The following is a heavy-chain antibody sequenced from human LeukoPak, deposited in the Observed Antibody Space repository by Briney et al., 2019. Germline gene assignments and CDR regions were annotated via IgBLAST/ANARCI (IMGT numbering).Heavy chain of an antibody. CDR2: ISGSGGST. CDR3: AKVSSGYAPFDY. CDR1: GFTFSSYG. V-gene: IGHV3-23*01. J-gene: IGHJ4*02. D-gene: IGHD5-12*01. Sequence: PGGSLRLSCSASGFTFSSYGMHWVRQAPGKGLEWVSVISGSGGSTYYADSVKGRFTISRDNSKNTLYLQMNSLRAEDTAVYYCAKVSSGYAPFDYWGQGTLVTVSS.